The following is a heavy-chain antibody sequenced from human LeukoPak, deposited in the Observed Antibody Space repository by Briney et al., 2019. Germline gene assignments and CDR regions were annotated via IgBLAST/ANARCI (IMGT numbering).Heavy chain of an antibody. CDR1: GFTFNSYP. V-gene: IGHV3-64D*06. D-gene: IGHD4/OR15-4a*01. CDR3: VKESGFMVAPNSAFDI. Sequence: GGSLRLSCSASGFTFNSYPVHWVRQAPGKGLEYVSGISRNGGSTYYADSVKGRFTISRDNSKNTLYLQMSSLEAEDTAVYYCVKESGFMVAPNSAFDIWGQGTMVTVSS. J-gene: IGHJ3*02. CDR2: ISRNGGST.